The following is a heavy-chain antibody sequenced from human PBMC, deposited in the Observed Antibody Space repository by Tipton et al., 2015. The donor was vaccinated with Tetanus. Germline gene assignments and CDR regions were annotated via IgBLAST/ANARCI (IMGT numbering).Heavy chain of an antibody. CDR3: ANRDACLGQGGHV. J-gene: IGHJ6*02. Sequence: SLRLSCVDSAITFSTYAMSWVRQAPGKGLEWVSGISRSGGSTYYADSVKGRFTISRDNSQRTLFLQMSSLRAGDTGVYYCANRDACLGQGGHVRGQGTTVTGPS. CDR2: ISRSGGST. D-gene: IGHD3-16*01. CDR1: AITFSTYA. V-gene: IGHV3-23*01.